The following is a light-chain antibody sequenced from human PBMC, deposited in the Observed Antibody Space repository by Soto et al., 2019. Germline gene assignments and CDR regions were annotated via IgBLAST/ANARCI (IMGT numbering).Light chain of an antibody. CDR3: QSYDSSLSGSV. CDR2: GNN. CDR1: SSNIGAGYD. J-gene: IGLJ2*01. Sequence: QSVLTQPPSVSGAPGQRVTFSCTGSSSNIGAGYDVHWYQQLPGTAPKLLMYGNNNRPSGVPDRFSGSKSGTSASLAITGLQAEDEADYYCQSYDSSLSGSVFGGGTQLTVL. V-gene: IGLV1-40*01.